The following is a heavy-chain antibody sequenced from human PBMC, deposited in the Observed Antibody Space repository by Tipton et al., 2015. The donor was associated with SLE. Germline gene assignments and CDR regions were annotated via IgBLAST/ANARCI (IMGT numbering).Heavy chain of an antibody. Sequence: GSLRLSCMASGFTSSHYWMAWVRQAPGKGLEWVARISPDGTEEHYVDSVRGRFTVPRDGAKNSIHLQMNSLRVEDTAVYYCARETTVYYYIDVWGKGTTVTISS. J-gene: IGHJ6*03. D-gene: IGHD4-11*01. CDR3: ARETTVYYYIDV. CDR1: GFTSSHYW. CDR2: ISPDGTEE. V-gene: IGHV3-7*01.